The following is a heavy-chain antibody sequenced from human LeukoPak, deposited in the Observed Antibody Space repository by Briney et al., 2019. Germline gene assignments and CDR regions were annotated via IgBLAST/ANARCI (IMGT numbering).Heavy chain of an antibody. J-gene: IGHJ5*02. CDR1: GFSLSTSGVG. D-gene: IGHD6-6*01. Sequence: KESGPTLVKPTQTLTLTCTFSGFSLSTSGVGVGWIRQPPGKALEWLALIYLNDDKRYSPSLKSRLTITKDTSKNQVVLTMTNMDPVDTATYYCAHRPIFSIAARINWFDPWGQGTLVTVSS. CDR3: AHRPIFSIAARINWFDP. V-gene: IGHV2-5*01. CDR2: IYLNDDK.